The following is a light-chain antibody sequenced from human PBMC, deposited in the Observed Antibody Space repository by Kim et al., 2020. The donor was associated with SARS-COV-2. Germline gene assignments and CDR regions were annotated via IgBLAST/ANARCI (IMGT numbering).Light chain of an antibody. V-gene: IGLV2-11*01. CDR2: DVT. J-gene: IGLJ1*01. CDR3: CSYAGSYTFV. CDR1: SSDVGGYNY. Sequence: GQSVTISYTGTSSDVGGYNYVSWFQQHPGKAPKLMIYDVTKRPSGVPDRFSGSKSGNTASLTISGLQAEDEADYYCCSYAGSYTFVFGTGTKVTVL.